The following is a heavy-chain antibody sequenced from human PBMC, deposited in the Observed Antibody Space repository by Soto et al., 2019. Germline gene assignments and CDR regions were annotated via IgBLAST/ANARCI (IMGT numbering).Heavy chain of an antibody. CDR2: ISWDGGST. Sequence: GGSLRLSCAASGFTFDDYTMHWVRQAPGKGLEWVSLISWDGGSTYYADSVKGRFTISRDNSKNSLYLQMNSLRTEDTALYYCAKDSQPIVVVPAAMDYGGQGTLVPVSS. J-gene: IGHJ4*02. V-gene: IGHV3-43*01. D-gene: IGHD2-2*01. CDR3: AKDSQPIVVVPAAMDY. CDR1: GFTFDDYT.